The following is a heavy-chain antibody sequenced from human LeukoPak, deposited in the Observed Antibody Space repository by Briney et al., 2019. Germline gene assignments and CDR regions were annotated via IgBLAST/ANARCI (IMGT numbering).Heavy chain of an antibody. CDR2: IGGGGVDT. CDR1: GFTFSSFA. V-gene: IGHV3-23*01. Sequence: GGSLRLSCAASGFTFSSFAMSWVRQAPGKGLEWVSAIGGGGVDTYYADSVKGRFTISRDNPKNTLYLQMNSLRAEDTAVYYCAKRGESCSSTNCLKYYFDYWGQGTLVTVSS. D-gene: IGHD2-2*01. J-gene: IGHJ4*02. CDR3: AKRGESCSSTNCLKYYFDY.